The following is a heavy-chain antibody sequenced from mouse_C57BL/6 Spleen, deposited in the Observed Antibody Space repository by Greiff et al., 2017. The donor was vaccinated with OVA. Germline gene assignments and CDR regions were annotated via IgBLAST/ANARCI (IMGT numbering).Heavy chain of an antibody. CDR1: GYAFSSYW. CDR2: IYPGDGDT. D-gene: IGHD2-5*01. V-gene: IGHV1-80*01. J-gene: IGHJ3*01. Sequence: QVQLQQSGAELVKPGASVKISCKASGYAFSSYWMNWVKQRPGKGLEWIGQIYPGDGDTTYNGKFKGKATLTADKSSSTAYMQLSSLTSKDSAVYVGARRDSNYVGAWFAYWGQGTLVTVSA. CDR3: ARRDSNYVGAWFAY.